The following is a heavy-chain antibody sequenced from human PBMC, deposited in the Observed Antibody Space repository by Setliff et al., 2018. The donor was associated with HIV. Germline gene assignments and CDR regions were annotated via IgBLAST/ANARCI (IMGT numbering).Heavy chain of an antibody. J-gene: IGHJ6*02. CDR1: GYTFTGHY. D-gene: IGHD3-10*01. CDR2: VNPNSGDA. CDR3: ARNFGLSPSGKYYYYYGMDI. V-gene: IGHV1-2*02. Sequence: ASVKVSCKAPGYTFTGHYLHWVRQAPGQGLEWLGWVNPNSGDAIYAQNFQGRVTMTRDTSINAAYMERRGLRSDDTAVYYCARNFGLSPSGKYYYYYGMDIWGQGTTVTVSS.